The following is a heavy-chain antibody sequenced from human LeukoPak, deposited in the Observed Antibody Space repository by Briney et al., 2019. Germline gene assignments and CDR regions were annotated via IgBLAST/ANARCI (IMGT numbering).Heavy chain of an antibody. CDR2: ISSSSSYI. J-gene: IGHJ4*02. CDR3: ARLGYCSSTSCYRQFDY. D-gene: IGHD2-2*02. Sequence: GGSLRLSCAASGFTFSSYSMNWVRQAPGKGLEWVSSISSSSSYIYYADSVKGRFTISRDNAKNSLYLQMNSLRAEDTAVYYCARLGYCSSTSCYRQFDYWGQGTLVTVSS. CDR1: GFTFSSYS. V-gene: IGHV3-21*01.